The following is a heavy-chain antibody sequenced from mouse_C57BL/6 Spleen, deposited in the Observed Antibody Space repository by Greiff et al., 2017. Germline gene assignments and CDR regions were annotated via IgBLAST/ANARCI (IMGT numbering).Heavy chain of an antibody. CDR2: ISSGSSTI. Sequence: EVKLMESGGGLVKPGGSLKLSCAASGFTFSDYGMHWVRQAPEKGLEWVAYISSGSSTIYYADTVKGRFTISRDNAKNTLFLQMTSLTSEDTAMYYCARQGNYFYYAMDYWGQGTSVTVSS. D-gene: IGHD2-1*01. CDR1: GFTFSDYG. CDR3: ARQGNYFYYAMDY. V-gene: IGHV5-17*01. J-gene: IGHJ4*01.